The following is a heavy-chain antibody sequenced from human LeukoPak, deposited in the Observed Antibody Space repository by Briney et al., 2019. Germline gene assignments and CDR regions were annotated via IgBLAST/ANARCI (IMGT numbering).Heavy chain of an antibody. Sequence: SVKVSCKASGGTFNSYAISWVRQAPGQGLEWMGGIIPIFGTTNYAQKFQGRVTITADKSTSTAYMELSSLRSEDTAVYYCASPQPLLSSKTYYYYYMDVWGKGTTVTVSS. CDR2: IIPIFGTT. D-gene: IGHD2-21*02. V-gene: IGHV1-69*06. J-gene: IGHJ6*03. CDR3: ASPQPLLSSKTYYYYYMDV. CDR1: GGTFNSYA.